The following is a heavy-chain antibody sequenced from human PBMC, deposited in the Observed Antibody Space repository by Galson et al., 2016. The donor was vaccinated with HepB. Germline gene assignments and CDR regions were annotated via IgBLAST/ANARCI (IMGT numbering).Heavy chain of an antibody. CDR2: ISGGGTNT. J-gene: IGHJ4*02. Sequence: SLRLSCAASGFTFSDCAMSWVRQAPGKGLEWVSDISGGGTNTNYADSVKGRFTVSRDNSKNMLYMEMNSLRAEDTAIYYCAKERLAISAIGDFNYWGQGTLVAVSS. V-gene: IGHV3-23*01. CDR1: GFTFSDCA. CDR3: AKERLAISAIGDFNY. D-gene: IGHD3-3*01.